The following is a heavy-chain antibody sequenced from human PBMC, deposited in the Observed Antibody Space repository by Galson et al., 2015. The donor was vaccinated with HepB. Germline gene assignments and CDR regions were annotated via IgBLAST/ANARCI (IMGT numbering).Heavy chain of an antibody. V-gene: IGHV7-4-1*02. CDR2: INTNNGNP. D-gene: IGHD3-22*01. Sequence: SVKVSCKASGYTFTNYGMSWVRQAPGQGLEWMGWINTNNGNPTYAQGFTGRFVFSLDTSVSTAYLQISSLKAEDTAMYYCARAWDSSGYGIDYWGQGTLVTVSS. CDR1: GYTFTNYG. CDR3: ARAWDSSGYGIDY. J-gene: IGHJ4*02.